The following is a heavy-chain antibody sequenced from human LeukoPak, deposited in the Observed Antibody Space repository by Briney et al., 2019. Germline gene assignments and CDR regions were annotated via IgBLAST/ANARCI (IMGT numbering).Heavy chain of an antibody. V-gene: IGHV4-59*08. CDR3: ARLVVRGSGSYASAYYFDY. Sequence: PSETLSLTCTVSGGSISSYYWSWIRQPPGKGLEWNGYIYYSGSTNYNPSLKSRVTISVDTSKNQFSLKLSSVTAADTAVYYCARLVVRGSGSYASAYYFDYWGQGTLVTVSS. J-gene: IGHJ4*02. CDR2: IYYSGST. D-gene: IGHD3-10*01. CDR1: GGSISSYY.